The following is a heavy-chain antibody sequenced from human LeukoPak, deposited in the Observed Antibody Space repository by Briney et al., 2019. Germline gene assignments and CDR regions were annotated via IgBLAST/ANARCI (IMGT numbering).Heavy chain of an antibody. J-gene: IGHJ6*03. CDR1: GFTFDDYG. D-gene: IGHD3-22*01. CDR2: INWNGGST. Sequence: PGGSLRLSCAASGFTFDDYGMSWVRQAPGKGLEWVSGINWNGGSTGYADSVKGRFTISRDNAKNSLYLQMNSLRAEDTAVYYCAKGYDSSGSYYYYYYMDVWGKGTTVTISS. V-gene: IGHV3-20*04. CDR3: AKGYDSSGSYYYYYYMDV.